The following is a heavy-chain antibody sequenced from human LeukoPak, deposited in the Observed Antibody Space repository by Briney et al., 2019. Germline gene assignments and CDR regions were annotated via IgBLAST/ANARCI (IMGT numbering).Heavy chain of an antibody. J-gene: IGHJ4*02. CDR3: AKDLVGYSYGRFDY. CDR2: ISGSGGST. CDR1: GFNFSSYA. Sequence: GGSLRLSCAASGFNFSSYAMSWVRQAPGKGLEWVSAISGSGGSTYYVDSVKGRFTISRDNSKNTLYLQMNSLRAEDTAVYYCAKDLVGYSYGRFDYWGQGTLVTVSS. D-gene: IGHD5-18*01. V-gene: IGHV3-23*01.